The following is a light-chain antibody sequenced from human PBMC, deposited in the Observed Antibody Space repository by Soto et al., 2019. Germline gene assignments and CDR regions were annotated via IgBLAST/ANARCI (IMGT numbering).Light chain of an antibody. Sequence: EIVMTQSPATLSVSPGERATLSCRASQTISSNFAWYQQKPGQAPRLLIYGASTRATGIPARFSGSGSGTEFTLTISSLQSEDSAVYYCQQYKNWPPITFGQGTRLEIK. CDR3: QQYKNWPPIT. CDR1: QTISSN. CDR2: GAS. V-gene: IGKV3-15*01. J-gene: IGKJ5*01.